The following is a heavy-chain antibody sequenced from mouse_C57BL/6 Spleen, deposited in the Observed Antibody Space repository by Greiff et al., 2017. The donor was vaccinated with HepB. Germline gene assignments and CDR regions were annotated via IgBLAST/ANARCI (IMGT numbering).Heavy chain of an antibody. V-gene: IGHV1-55*01. D-gene: IGHD2-10*02. J-gene: IGHJ1*03. CDR1: GYTFTSYW. Sequence: QVQLQQPGAELVKPGASVKMSCKASGYTFTSYWITWVKQRPGQGLEWIGDIYPGSGNTDYNEKFKSKATLTVDTSSITAYMQRSSLTSEDAAVYYCASTKYTGDFDVWGTGTTVTVSS. CDR3: ASTKYTGDFDV. CDR2: IYPGSGNT.